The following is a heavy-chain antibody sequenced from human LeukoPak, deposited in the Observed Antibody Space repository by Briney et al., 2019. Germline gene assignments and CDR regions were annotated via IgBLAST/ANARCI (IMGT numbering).Heavy chain of an antibody. CDR2: INHSGST. J-gene: IGHJ4*02. D-gene: IGHD3-22*01. V-gene: IGHV4-34*01. CDR3: ARGTPATDYYDSSGYYSYYFDY. Sequence: SETLSLTCAVYGGSFSGYYWSWIRQPPGKGLEWIGEINHSGSTNYNPSLKSRVTISVDTSKNQFSLKLSSVTAADTAVYYCARGTPATDYYDSSGYYSYYFDYWGQGTLVTVSS. CDR1: GGSFSGYY.